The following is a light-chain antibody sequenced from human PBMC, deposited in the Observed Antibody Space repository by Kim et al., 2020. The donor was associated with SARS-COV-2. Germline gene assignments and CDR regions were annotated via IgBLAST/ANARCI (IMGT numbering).Light chain of an antibody. J-gene: IGKJ5*01. CDR1: QSVSSY. V-gene: IGKV3-20*01. CDR2: GAS. Sequence: EIVLPQSPGPLYLSPGERATLSCRASQSVSSYLAWYQQKPGQAPRLLIYGASNRATGISDRFSGSGSGTDFTLIISRLEPEDFAVYYCQQYGRSSISFGQGTRLEIK. CDR3: QQYGRSSIS.